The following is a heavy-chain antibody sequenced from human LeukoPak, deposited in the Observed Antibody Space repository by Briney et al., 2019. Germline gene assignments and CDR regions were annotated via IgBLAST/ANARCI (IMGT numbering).Heavy chain of an antibody. D-gene: IGHD6-13*01. CDR3: ARYSSSGKGDY. CDR2: IYHGGST. CDR1: GCSLSSGYY. Sequence: SETLSLTCSVSGCSLSSGYYWGWIRQPPGKGLEWIGNIYHGGSTYYNSSLKSRVTMSVDTSKNQFSLQLSSVTAADTAVYYCARYSSSGKGDYWGQGTLVTVSS. V-gene: IGHV4-38-2*01. J-gene: IGHJ4*02.